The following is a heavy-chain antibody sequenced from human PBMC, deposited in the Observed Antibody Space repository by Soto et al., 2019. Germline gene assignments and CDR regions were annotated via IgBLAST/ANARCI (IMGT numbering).Heavy chain of an antibody. V-gene: IGHV3-66*01. CDR2: IYSDGST. J-gene: IGHJ4*02. CDR3: ARSSGWNRFDY. Sequence: SGGGLVQPGGSLRLSCAASGFTVSSNFMNWVRQAPGKGLEWVSVIYSDGSTYYADSVKGRFTISRDNSKNTLYLQMNSLRAEDTAVYYCARSSGWNRFDYWGQGTLVTVSS. D-gene: IGHD6-19*01. CDR1: GFTVSSNF.